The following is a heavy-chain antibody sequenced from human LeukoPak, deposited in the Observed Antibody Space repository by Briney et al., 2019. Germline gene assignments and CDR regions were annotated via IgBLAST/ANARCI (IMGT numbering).Heavy chain of an antibody. V-gene: IGHV1-18*04. J-gene: IGHJ4*02. Sequence: GASVKVSCTASGYTFTGYGIIWVRQAPGQGLEWMGWISPYNGNTNYAQKFQGRVTMTTDTSTATTYMELRSLRSDDTAVYYCARDLDSGGTTFRALNYWGQGTLVTVSS. CDR3: ARDLDSGGTTFRALNY. CDR2: ISPYNGNT. CDR1: GYTFTGYG. D-gene: IGHD1-14*01.